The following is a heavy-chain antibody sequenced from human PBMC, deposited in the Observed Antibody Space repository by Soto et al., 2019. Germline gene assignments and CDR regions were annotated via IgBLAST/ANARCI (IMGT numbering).Heavy chain of an antibody. V-gene: IGHV4-4*02. CDR1: NTSISSSNW. CDR2: IYHTGRT. D-gene: IGHD3-9*01. CDR3: VRDEAHYDILTGSSLGRAFDI. J-gene: IGHJ3*02. Sequence: QVQLQESGPSLVKPSGTLSLTCVITNTSISSSNWWSWVRQAPGKGLEWIGEIYHTGRTNYAPSLKSRVTMSIDKSNNRFSLRLNSLTAADTAVYYCVRDEAHYDILTGSSLGRAFDIWGQGTMVTVSS.